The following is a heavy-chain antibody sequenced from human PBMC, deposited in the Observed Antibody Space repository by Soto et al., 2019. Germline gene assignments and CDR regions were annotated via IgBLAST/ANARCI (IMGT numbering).Heavy chain of an antibody. CDR3: ARGGGVGVAGSAAFEM. CDR1: GYPVTAYY. D-gene: IGHD3-3*01. CDR2: INPATGAA. J-gene: IGHJ3*02. V-gene: IGHV1-2*02. Sequence: QLHLVQSGAVVKKPGASVTVSCSASGYPVTAYYMHWVRQAPGRGLEWMGGINPATGAAKYTQTFQGRVTRTRDTATRTGCMELSGLTSEDTAGFYGARGGGVGVAGSAAFEMWGQGTLVTVSS.